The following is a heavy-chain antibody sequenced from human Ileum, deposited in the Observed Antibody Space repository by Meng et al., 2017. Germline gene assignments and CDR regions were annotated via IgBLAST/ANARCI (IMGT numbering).Heavy chain of an antibody. V-gene: IGHV3-7*01. D-gene: IGHD3-16*01. CDR2: INQDGTTT. Sequence: GESLKISCAVSRFTFATYWMAWLRQTPGKGLEWVGNINQDGTTTNYVDSVKGRFTISRDNAKNSLYLQMDSLRAEDTAVYYCARDVSGGAHEYWGQGTLVTVSS. CDR3: ARDVSGGAHEY. J-gene: IGHJ4*02. CDR1: RFTFATYW.